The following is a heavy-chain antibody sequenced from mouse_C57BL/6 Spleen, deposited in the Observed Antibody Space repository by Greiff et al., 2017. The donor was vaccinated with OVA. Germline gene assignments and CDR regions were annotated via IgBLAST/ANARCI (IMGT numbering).Heavy chain of an antibody. CDR3: ARDGSSPYWYFDV. J-gene: IGHJ1*03. CDR2: INPNNGGT. CDR1: GYTFTDYN. D-gene: IGHD1-1*01. V-gene: IGHV1-18*01. Sequence: EVKLQESGPELVKPGASVKIPCKASGYTFTDYNMDWVKQSHGKSLEWIGDINPNNGGTIYNQKFKGKATLTVDKSSSTAYMELRSLTSEDTAVDYCARDGSSPYWYFDVWGTGTTVTVSS.